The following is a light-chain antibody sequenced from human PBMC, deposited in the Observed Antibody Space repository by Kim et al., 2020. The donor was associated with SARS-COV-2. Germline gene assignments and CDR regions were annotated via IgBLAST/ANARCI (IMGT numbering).Light chain of an antibody. J-gene: IGLJ3*02. CDR3: VVYMLDETRV. CDR2: STN. Sequence: QTVVTQEPLLSVSPGGTVTLTCAMNSGSVSTYRYPTWFQHTPGQTPRTLIYSTNRRSPGVPDRFSGSIVGDKAALTITGAQADDECDYYCVVYMLDETRVFGGGTKLTVL. CDR1: SGSVSTYRY. V-gene: IGLV8-61*01.